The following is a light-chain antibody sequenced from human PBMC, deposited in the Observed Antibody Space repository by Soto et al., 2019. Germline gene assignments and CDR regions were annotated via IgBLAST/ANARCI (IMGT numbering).Light chain of an antibody. J-gene: IGLJ1*01. Sequence: QSALTQPASVSGSPGQSITISCTGTTSDVGSYNLVSWYQQHPGKAPRLMIYQGSKRPSGVSNRFSGSKSGNTASLTISGLQDEDEADYYCCSYASSFTWVFGTGTRVTVL. CDR3: CSYASSFTWV. CDR2: QGS. CDR1: TSDVGSYNL. V-gene: IGLV2-23*01.